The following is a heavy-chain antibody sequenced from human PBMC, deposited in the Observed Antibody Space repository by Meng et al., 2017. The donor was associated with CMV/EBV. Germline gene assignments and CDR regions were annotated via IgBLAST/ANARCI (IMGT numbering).Heavy chain of an antibody. CDR1: GVSTRHGNYS. J-gene: IGHJ4*02. D-gene: IGHD4-23*01. CDR3: ASFMGPNRTPYYFDY. Sequence: VMLAAVSPRLICPSESFFTTCTVSGVSTRHGNYSGSCIHQRPWKGLDWIGYIYCSWSTCYNPFLKSRVTISVDTSKNQFSLKLNSVTAADTAVYYCASFMGPNRTPYYFDYWGQGTLVTVSS. V-gene: IGHV4-30-4*08. CDR2: IYCSWST.